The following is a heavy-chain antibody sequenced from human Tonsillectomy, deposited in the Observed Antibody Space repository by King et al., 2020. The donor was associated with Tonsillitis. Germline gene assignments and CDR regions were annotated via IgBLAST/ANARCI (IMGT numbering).Heavy chain of an antibody. D-gene: IGHD3-22*01. CDR3: AKGPYYYDSSGPVFDI. CDR2: ISYDGSNK. Sequence: QLVQSGGGVVQPWRSLRLSFAASGFTFSSYGIHGVRQAPGKGLEWVAGISYDGSNKYYADSVKGRFTISRDNSKNTLYLQMNILRAEETAVYYCAKGPYYYDSSGPVFDIWGQGTMVTVSS. CDR1: GFTFSSYG. V-gene: IGHV3-30*18. J-gene: IGHJ3*02.